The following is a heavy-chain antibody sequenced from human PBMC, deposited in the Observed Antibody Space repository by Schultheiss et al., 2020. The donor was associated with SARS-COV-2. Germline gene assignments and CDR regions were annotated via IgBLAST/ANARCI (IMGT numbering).Heavy chain of an antibody. Sequence: GGSLRLSCAASGFTFSSYGMHWVRQAPGKGLEWVAVISYDGSNKYYADSVKGRFTISRDNSKNTLYLQMNSLRAEDTAIYYCARGGYCTSTICYAYNAFDIWGQGTMGTVAS. CDR1: GFTFSSYG. J-gene: IGHJ3*02. V-gene: IGHV3-30*03. CDR2: ISYDGSNK. D-gene: IGHD2-2*01. CDR3: ARGGYCTSTICYAYNAFDI.